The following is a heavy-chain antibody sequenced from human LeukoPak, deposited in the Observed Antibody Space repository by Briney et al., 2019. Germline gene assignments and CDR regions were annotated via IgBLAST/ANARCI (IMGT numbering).Heavy chain of an antibody. D-gene: IGHD2-21*02. V-gene: IGHV4-61*01. J-gene: IGHJ4*02. CDR2: IYNSGNT. CDR3: AREHCGGDCYSYYFDY. CDR1: GGSVSSGIYY. Sequence: SETLSLTCTVSGGSVSSGIYYWSWIRQPPGKGLEWIGYIYNSGNTNYNPSLKSRVTISVDTSKNQFSLKLSSVTAADAAVYYCAREHCGGDCYSYYFDYWGQGTLVTVSS.